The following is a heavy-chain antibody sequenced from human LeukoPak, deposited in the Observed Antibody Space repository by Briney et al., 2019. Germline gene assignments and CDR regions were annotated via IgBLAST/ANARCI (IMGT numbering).Heavy chain of an antibody. Sequence: SETLSLTCAVYGGSFSGYYWSWIRQPPGKGLEWIGEINHSGSTNYNPSLKSRVTISVDTSKNQFSLKLSSVTAADTAVYYCARATTTPLDYYMDVWGKGTTVTVSS. J-gene: IGHJ6*03. CDR3: ARATTTPLDYYMDV. D-gene: IGHD4-11*01. CDR2: INHSGST. V-gene: IGHV4-34*01. CDR1: GGSFSGYY.